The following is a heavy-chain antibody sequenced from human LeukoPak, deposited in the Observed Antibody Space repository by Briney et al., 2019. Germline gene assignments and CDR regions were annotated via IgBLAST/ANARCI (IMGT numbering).Heavy chain of an antibody. J-gene: IGHJ5*02. CDR2: IIPIFGTA. Sequence: ASVKVSCKASGGTFSSYAISWVRQAPGQGLEWMGGIIPIFGTANYAQKFQGRVTITTDESTSTAYMELSSLRSEDTAVYYCARARDSSSWTYNWFDPWGQGTLVTVSS. D-gene: IGHD6-13*01. CDR3: ARARDSSSWTYNWFDP. V-gene: IGHV1-69*05. CDR1: GGTFSSYA.